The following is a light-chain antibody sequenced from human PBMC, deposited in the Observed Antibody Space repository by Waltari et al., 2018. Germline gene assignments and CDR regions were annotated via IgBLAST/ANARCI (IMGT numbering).Light chain of an antibody. Sequence: QSVLTQPPSVSGAPGQRVTISCPGSGPNLGAGYDVHWYQQLPRAAPKLLIYGSTSRPLGVPARFFGSTSGTSASLAIIGLQAEDEADYYCQSYDTSLSVVFGGGTKLTVL. CDR2: GST. CDR1: GPNLGAGYD. J-gene: IGLJ3*02. CDR3: QSYDTSLSVV. V-gene: IGLV1-40*01.